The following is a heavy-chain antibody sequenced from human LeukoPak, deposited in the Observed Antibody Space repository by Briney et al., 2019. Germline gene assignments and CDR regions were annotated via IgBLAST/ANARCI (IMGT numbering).Heavy chain of an antibody. CDR2: ISSNGGST. V-gene: IGHV3-64*01. J-gene: IGHJ4*02. CDR1: GFTFSSYA. Sequence: GGSLSLSCAASGFTFSSYAMHWVRQAPGKGLEYVSAISSNGGSTYYANAVKGRFTISRDNAKNSLYLQMNSLRAEDTAVYYCAKDLHYGSADYWGQGTLVTVSS. D-gene: IGHD3-10*01. CDR3: AKDLHYGSADY.